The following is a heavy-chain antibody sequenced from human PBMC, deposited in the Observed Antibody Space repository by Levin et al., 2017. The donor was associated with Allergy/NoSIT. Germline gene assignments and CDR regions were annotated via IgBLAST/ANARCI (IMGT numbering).Heavy chain of an antibody. CDR1: GGSVSSGSYY. CDR3: AREVRVSYYDSRGYPDY. D-gene: IGHD3-22*01. V-gene: IGHV4-61*01. Sequence: SETLSLTCTVSGGSVSSGSYYWSWIRQPPGTGLEWIGYIYYSGSTNYNPSLKSRVTISVDTSKNQFSLKLSSVTAADTAVYYCAREVRVSYYDSRGYPDYWGQGTLVTVSS. J-gene: IGHJ4*02. CDR2: IYYSGST.